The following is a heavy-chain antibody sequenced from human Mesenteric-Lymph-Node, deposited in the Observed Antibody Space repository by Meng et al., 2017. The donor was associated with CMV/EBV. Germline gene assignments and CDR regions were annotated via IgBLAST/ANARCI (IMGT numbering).Heavy chain of an antibody. V-gene: IGHV3-30*04. Sequence: GESLKISCAVSGVTFNGYAMHWVRLAPGKGLEWVALISYDGTIQYYADSAKGRFTISRDNSKNTLYLQMNSLRVEDTAMYYCARLDGLRGVINIGYYYYGMDVWGQGTTVTVSS. CDR2: ISYDGTIQ. J-gene: IGHJ6*02. CDR1: GVTFNGYA. D-gene: IGHD3-10*01. CDR3: ARLDGLRGVINIGYYYYGMDV.